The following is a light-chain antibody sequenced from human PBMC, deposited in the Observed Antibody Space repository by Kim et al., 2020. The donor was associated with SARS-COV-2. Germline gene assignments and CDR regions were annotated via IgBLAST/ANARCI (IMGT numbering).Light chain of an antibody. V-gene: IGLV3-1*01. CDR1: KLGDKY. Sequence: SYELTQPPSVSVSPGQTASISCSGDKLGDKYVCWYQQKPGQSPVLLIYEDTKRPSGIPVRFSGSYSGNTATLTISGTQAMDEADYYCQAWDSNTWVFGGGTKLTVL. J-gene: IGLJ3*02. CDR3: QAWDSNTWV. CDR2: EDT.